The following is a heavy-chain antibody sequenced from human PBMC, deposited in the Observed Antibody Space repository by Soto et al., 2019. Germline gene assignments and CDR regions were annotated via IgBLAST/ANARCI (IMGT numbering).Heavy chain of an antibody. J-gene: IGHJ2*01. CDR1: GYTFTSYG. CDR2: ISAYNGNT. D-gene: IGHD6-19*01. Sequence: QVQLVQSGAEVKKPGASVKVSCKASGYTFTSYGISWVRQAPGQGLEWMGWISAYNGNTNYAQKLQGRVTKTTDTCTSTAYMELRSLRSDDAAVYYCARGAVSYSSGWSEDGDWYFDLWGRGTLVTDSS. CDR3: ARGAVSYSSGWSEDGDWYFDL. V-gene: IGHV1-18*01.